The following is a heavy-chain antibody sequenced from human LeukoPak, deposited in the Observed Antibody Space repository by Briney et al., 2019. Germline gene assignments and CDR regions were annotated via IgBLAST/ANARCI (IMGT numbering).Heavy chain of an antibody. J-gene: IGHJ3*02. D-gene: IGHD1-14*01. Sequence: GESLKISCKGSGYSFTSYWIDWVRQMPGKGLERMGIIYPGDSDTRYSPSFQGQVTISADKSISTAYLQWSSLKASDTAMYYCARPEYQRAFDIWGQGTMVTVSS. V-gene: IGHV5-51*01. CDR3: ARPEYQRAFDI. CDR2: IYPGDSDT. CDR1: GYSFTSYW.